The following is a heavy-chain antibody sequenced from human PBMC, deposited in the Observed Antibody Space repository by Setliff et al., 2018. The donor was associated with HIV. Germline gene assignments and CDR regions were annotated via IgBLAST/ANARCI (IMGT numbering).Heavy chain of an antibody. CDR1: GFTFSSYA. CDR3: ARDAGYSGSSWNY. Sequence: GGSLRLSCAASGFTFSSYAMSWVRQAPGKGLEWVSLIYTSGRTNYADSVKGRFTISRDNSKNTLYLQMNNLRAEDTAMYYCARDAGYSGSSWNYWGQGTLVTVSS. CDR2: IYTSGRT. V-gene: IGHV3-66*01. J-gene: IGHJ4*02. D-gene: IGHD5-12*01.